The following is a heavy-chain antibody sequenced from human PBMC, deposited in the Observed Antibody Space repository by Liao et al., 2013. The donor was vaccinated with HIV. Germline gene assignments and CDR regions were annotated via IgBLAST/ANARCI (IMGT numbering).Heavy chain of an antibody. D-gene: IGHD2-2*01. CDR1: GGSISSGSYY. Sequence: QVQLQESGPGLVKPSQTLSLTCTVSGGSISSGSYYWSWIRQPAGKGLEWIGRIYTSGSTNYNPSLKSRVTMSVDTSKNQFSLKLNSMTAADTAVYYCARISTSSLEYFDYWGQGTLVTVSS. J-gene: IGHJ4*02. CDR3: ARISTSSLEYFDY. V-gene: IGHV4-61*02. CDR2: IYTSGST.